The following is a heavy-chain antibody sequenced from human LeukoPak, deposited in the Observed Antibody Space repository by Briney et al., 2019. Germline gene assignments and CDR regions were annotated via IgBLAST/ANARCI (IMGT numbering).Heavy chain of an antibody. J-gene: IGHJ2*01. CDR3: AAVDVAVAGNDWYFDL. V-gene: IGHV4-39*01. CDR2: ISYSGNS. D-gene: IGHD6-19*01. CDR1: GGSISSSTYY. Sequence: PSETLPLTCNVSGGSISSSTYYWGWIRQPPGKGLEWMGGISYSGNSYDNPSLKSRVNIFADTSKNRFSLKVKSVTAADTAVYYCAAVDVAVAGNDWYFDLWGRGTLVTVSS.